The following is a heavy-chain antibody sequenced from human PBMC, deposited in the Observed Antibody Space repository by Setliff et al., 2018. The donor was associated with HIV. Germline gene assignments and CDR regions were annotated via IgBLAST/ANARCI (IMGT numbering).Heavy chain of an antibody. V-gene: IGHV4-34*01. CDR3: ARAMSSSWYIDGFDI. CDR2: IDYSGSP. J-gene: IGHJ3*02. CDR1: GGSFSGYH. D-gene: IGHD6-13*01. Sequence: PSETLSLTCAVYGGSFSGYHWSWIRQPPGKGLEWIGEIDYSGSPNYNPSLKSRVTISIDTSKKQFSLRLTSVTAADTAVYYCARAMSSSWYIDGFDIWGQGTVVTVSS.